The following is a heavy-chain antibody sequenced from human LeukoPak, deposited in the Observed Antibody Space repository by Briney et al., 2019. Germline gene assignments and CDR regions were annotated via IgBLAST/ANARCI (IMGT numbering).Heavy chain of an antibody. CDR1: GFTFSSYG. V-gene: IGHV3-30*02. CDR2: IRYDGSNK. J-gene: IGHJ4*02. D-gene: IGHD1-26*01. Sequence: GGSLRLSCAASGFTFSSYGMHWVGQAPGTGLEGVAFIRYDGSNKYYADSVKGRFTISRDNAKNSLYLQMNSLRAEDTAVYYCTRDSMGLQWEGYWGQGTLVTVSS. CDR3: TRDSMGLQWEGY.